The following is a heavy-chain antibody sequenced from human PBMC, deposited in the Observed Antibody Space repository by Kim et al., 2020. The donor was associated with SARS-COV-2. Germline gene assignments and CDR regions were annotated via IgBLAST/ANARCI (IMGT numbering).Heavy chain of an antibody. Sequence: SETLSLTCAVYGGSFSGYYWSWIRQPPGKGLEWIGEINHSGSTNYNASLKSRVTIAVDTSKNQFSLKLSSVTAADTAVYYCARGTSPPVPPDCFGMDVWGQGTTVTVSS. V-gene: IGHV4-34*01. CDR2: INHSGST. CDR1: GGSFSGYY. D-gene: IGHD2-21*02. CDR3: ARGTSPPVPPDCFGMDV. J-gene: IGHJ6*02.